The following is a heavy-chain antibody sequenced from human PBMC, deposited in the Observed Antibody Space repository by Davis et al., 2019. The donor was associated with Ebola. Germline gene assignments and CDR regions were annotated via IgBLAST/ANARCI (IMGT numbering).Heavy chain of an antibody. CDR3: ARGPSTGNSFSY. D-gene: IGHD6-13*01. CDR2: IGGSGGSI. Sequence: GGSLRLSCAASGFTFSSYWMHWVRQAPGKGLEWVSSIGGSGGSIYYADSVKGRFTISRDNSKNTLYLQMNSLRAEDTAVYYCARGPSTGNSFSYWGQGTLVTVSS. J-gene: IGHJ4*02. V-gene: IGHV3-23*01. CDR1: GFTFSSYW.